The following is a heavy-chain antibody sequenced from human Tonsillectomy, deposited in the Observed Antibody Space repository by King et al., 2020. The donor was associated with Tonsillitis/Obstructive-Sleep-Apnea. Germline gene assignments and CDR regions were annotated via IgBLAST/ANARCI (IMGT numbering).Heavy chain of an antibody. Sequence: QVQLVQSGSELKKPGASVKVSCKASGYTFTTYVMNWVRQAPGQGLEWMGWINTNTGNPTYAQGFTGRFVFSVDTSVSTASLQISRLKAEDTAVYYCARAPIVVVPAAIDYYYYMDVWGKGTTVTVSS. J-gene: IGHJ6*03. V-gene: IGHV7-4-1*02. CDR3: ARAPIVVVPAAIDYYYYMDV. D-gene: IGHD2-2*01. CDR2: INTNTGNP. CDR1: GYTFTTYV.